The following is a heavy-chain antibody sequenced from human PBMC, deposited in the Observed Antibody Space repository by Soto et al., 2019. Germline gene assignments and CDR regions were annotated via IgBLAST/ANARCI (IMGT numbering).Heavy chain of an antibody. CDR2: IYWDDDK. J-gene: IGHJ6*02. V-gene: IGHV2-5*02. CDR3: AHSRCGGDCLQSYASHYYYGIDV. D-gene: IGHD2-21*02. CDR1: GFSLSTGGVG. Sequence: QITLKESGPSLVKPTQTLTLTCTFSGFSLSTGGVGVGWIRQPPGKALEWLALIYWDDDKRYSPSLRSRLTVTKDTSKNQVVLPMTNMDPVDTATYYCAHSRCGGDCLQSYASHYYYGIDVWGQGTTVTVSS.